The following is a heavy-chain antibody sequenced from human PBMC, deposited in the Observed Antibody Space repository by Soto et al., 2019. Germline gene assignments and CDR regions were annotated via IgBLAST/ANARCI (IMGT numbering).Heavy chain of an antibody. Sequence: GASVKVSCKASGYTFTSYNINWVRQAPGQGLEWVAGSNSNSGNSDHAQKFQGRLTVPSDTSIRAAYLQLSSLTSDDTAVAYRVCRGVFDNWGQGTRVTVSS. J-gene: IGHJ4*02. CDR2: SNSNSGNS. CDR3: VCRGVFDN. CDR1: GYTFTSYN. V-gene: IGHV1-8*01. D-gene: IGHD3-10*01.